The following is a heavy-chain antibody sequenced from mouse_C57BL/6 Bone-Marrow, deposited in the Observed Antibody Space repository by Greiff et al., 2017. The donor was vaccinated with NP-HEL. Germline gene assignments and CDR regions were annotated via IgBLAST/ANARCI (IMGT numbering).Heavy chain of an antibody. CDR1: GFTFSNYW. J-gene: IGHJ2*01. V-gene: IGHV6-3*01. D-gene: IGHD1-1*01. CDR3: TTRYYGSRPFDY. CDR2: IRLKSDNYAT. Sequence: EVKLQESGGGLVQPGGSMKLSCVASGFTFSNYWMNWVRQSPEKGLEWVAQIRLKSDNYATHYAESVKGRFTISRDDSKSSVYLQMNNLRAEDTGIYYCTTRYYGSRPFDYWGQGTTLTVSS.